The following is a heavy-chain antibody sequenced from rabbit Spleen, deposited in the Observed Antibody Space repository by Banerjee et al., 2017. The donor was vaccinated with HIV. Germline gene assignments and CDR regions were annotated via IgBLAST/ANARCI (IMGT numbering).Heavy chain of an antibody. D-gene: IGHD1-1*01. V-gene: IGHV1S40*01. J-gene: IGHJ4*01. CDR2: IYTGNGKT. CDR1: GFSFSRGYD. Sequence: QSLEESGGDLVKPGASLTLTCTVSGFSFSRGYDMCWVRQAPGRGLEWIGCIYTGNGKTYYASWAKGRFTISRSSSTTVTLQMTSLTAADTATYFCARDLPGVIGWNFNLWGQGTLVTVS. CDR3: ARDLPGVIGWNFNL.